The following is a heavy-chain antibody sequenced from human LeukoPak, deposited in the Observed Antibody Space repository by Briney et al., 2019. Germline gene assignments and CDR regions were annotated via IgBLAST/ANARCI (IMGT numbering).Heavy chain of an antibody. CDR3: ARGAGPDAFDI. Sequence: GGSLRLSCAASGFTVSSNYMSWVRQAPGKGLEWVSVIYSGGSTYYADSVKGRFTLSRDNSKNTLYLQMNSLRAEDTAVYYCARGAGPDAFDIWGQGTMVTVSS. V-gene: IGHV3-53*05. CDR2: IYSGGST. CDR1: GFTVSSNY. J-gene: IGHJ3*02.